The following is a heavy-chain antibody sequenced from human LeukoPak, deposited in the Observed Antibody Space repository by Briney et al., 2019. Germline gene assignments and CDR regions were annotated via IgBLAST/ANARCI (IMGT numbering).Heavy chain of an antibody. CDR3: ARDRFPYSSGLNFDY. D-gene: IGHD6-19*01. V-gene: IGHV1-2*02. CDR2: INPNSGGT. Sequence: GASVKVSCKASGYTFTGYYMHWVRQAPGQGLEWMGWINPNSGGTNYAQKLQGRVTMTTDTSTSTAYMELRSLRSDDTAVYYCARDRFPYSSGLNFDYWGQGTLVTVSS. J-gene: IGHJ4*02. CDR1: GYTFTGYY.